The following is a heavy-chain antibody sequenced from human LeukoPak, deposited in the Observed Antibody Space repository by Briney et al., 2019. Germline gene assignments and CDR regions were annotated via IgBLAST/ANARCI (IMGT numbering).Heavy chain of an antibody. CDR2: IYSGGSA. Sequence: GGSLRLSCAASGFTFSNYWMHWVRQAPGKGLEWVSVIYSGGSADYADSVKGRFTISRDNSKNTLHLQMKSLRAEDTAVYYCAKMSNYYNSLGYYAFDIWGQGTMVTVSS. CDR3: AKMSNYYNSLGYYAFDI. CDR1: GFTFSNYW. J-gene: IGHJ3*02. V-gene: IGHV3-66*01. D-gene: IGHD3-22*01.